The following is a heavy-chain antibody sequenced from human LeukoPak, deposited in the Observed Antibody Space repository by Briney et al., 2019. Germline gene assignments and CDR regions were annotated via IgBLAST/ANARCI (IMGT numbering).Heavy chain of an antibody. CDR3: ARDGGGGTYANY. D-gene: IGHD3-16*01. CDR2: IYSGGST. J-gene: IGHJ4*02. V-gene: IGHV3-53*01. CDR1: RFTVSSNY. Sequence: PGGSLRLSCAASRFTVSSNYMSWARQAPGKGLEWVSVIYSGGSTYYADSVKSRFTVSRDNSKNTLYLQMNSLRVEDTAVYYCARDGGGGTYANYWGQGTLVTVSS.